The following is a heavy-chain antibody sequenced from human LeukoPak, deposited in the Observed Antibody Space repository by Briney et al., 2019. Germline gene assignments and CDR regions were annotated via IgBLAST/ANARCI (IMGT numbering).Heavy chain of an antibody. CDR2: ISYDGRQN. CDR3: ASTAAAGLPSDY. V-gene: IGHV3-30*04. D-gene: IGHD6-13*01. CDR1: GFTFSTYA. Sequence: GRSLRLSCAASGFTFSTYAMNWVRQAPGKGLEWVAVISYDGRQNYYADSVKGRFTISRDNAKNSLYLQMNSLRAEDTAVYYCASTAAAGLPSDYWGQGTLVTVSS. J-gene: IGHJ4*02.